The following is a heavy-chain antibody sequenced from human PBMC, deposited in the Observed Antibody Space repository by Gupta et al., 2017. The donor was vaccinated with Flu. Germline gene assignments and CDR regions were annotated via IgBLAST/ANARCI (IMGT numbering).Heavy chain of an antibody. CDR1: GFTFSSYW. Sequence: EVQLVESGGGLVQPGGSLRLSCAASGFTFSSYWMHWVRQAPGKGLVWVSRINSDGSSTNYADSVKGRFTISRDNAKNTLYLQMNSLRAEDTAVYYCGRGIQLHYGMDVWGQGTTVTVSS. CDR2: INSDGSST. CDR3: GRGIQLHYGMDV. V-gene: IGHV3-74*01. D-gene: IGHD5-18*01. J-gene: IGHJ6*02.